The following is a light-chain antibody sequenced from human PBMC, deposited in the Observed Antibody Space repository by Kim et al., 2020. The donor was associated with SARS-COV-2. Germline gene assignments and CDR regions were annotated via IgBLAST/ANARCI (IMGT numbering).Light chain of an antibody. V-gene: IGLV3-1*01. CDR2: QDN. CDR3: QAWDNYTTI. Sequence: SVSPGQTASITCSGDNLGDRYTCWYQQRPGQSPILVIYQDNKRPSGVPVRFAGSNSGNTATLTISGTQSMDEADYYCQAWDNYTTIFGGGTQLTVL. J-gene: IGLJ2*01. CDR1: NLGDRY.